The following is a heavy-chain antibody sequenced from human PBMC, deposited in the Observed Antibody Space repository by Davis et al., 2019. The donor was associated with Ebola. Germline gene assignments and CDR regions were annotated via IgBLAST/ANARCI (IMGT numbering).Heavy chain of an antibody. CDR2: VHHSGST. CDR1: PSSLPTINDH. Sequence: PSETLSLTCTVSPSSLPTINDHWAWIRQPPGKGLEWIARVHHSGSTQYNPSLESRVTISVDTSKNQFSLNLASVTAADTAVYFCARLRFSAYTNHVPNWFDPWGQGALVTVSS. V-gene: IGHV4-39*01. CDR3: ARLRFSAYTNHVPNWFDP. D-gene: IGHD1-14*01. J-gene: IGHJ5*02.